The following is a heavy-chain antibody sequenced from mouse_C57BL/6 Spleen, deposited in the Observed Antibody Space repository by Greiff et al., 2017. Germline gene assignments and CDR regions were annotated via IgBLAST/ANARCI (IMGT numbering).Heavy chain of an antibody. CDR3: ARDGSLYYAMDY. CDR1: GYAFSSSW. V-gene: IGHV1-82*01. CDR2: IYPGDGDT. J-gene: IGHJ4*01. D-gene: IGHD1-1*01. Sequence: VQVVESGPELVKPGASVKISCKASGYAFSSSWMNWVKQRPGKGLEWIGRIYPGDGDTNYNGKFKGKATLTADKSSSTAYMQLSSLTSEDSAVYFCARDGSLYYAMDYWGQGTSVTVTS.